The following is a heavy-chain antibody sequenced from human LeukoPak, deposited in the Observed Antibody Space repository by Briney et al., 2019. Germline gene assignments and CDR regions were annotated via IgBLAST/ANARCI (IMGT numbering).Heavy chain of an antibody. V-gene: IGHV4-34*01. Sequence: SETLSLTCAVYGGSFSGYYWSWIRQPPGKGLEWIGEINHSGSTNYNPSLKSRVTISVDTSKNQFSLKLSSVTAADTAVYYCAVDSSGYRYYSDYWGQGTLVTVSS. J-gene: IGHJ4*02. D-gene: IGHD3-22*01. CDR3: AVDSSGYRYYSDY. CDR1: GGSFSGYY. CDR2: INHSGST.